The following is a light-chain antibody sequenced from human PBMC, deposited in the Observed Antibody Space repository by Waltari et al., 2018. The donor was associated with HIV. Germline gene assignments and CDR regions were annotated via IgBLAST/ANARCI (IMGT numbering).Light chain of an antibody. CDR1: SSNIGSNT. J-gene: IGLJ3*02. CDR3: ATWDDSLNAWV. V-gene: IGLV1-44*01. Sequence: QSVLNQSPSASGPPGQRVIISCSGSSSNIGSNTVTWYQQFPGTAPKLLIYSYGQRPSGVPERFSCSKSATSASLAISGLRSDDEADYYCATWDDSLNAWVFGGGTKLTVL. CDR2: SYG.